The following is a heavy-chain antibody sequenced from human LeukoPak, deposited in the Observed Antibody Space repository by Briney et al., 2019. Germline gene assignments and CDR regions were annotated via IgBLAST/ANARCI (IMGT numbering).Heavy chain of an antibody. CDR3: AREYSSSLSASSYFDY. CDR1: GFTVSSNY. Sequence: PGGSLRLSCAASGFTVSSNYMSWVRQAPGKGQEWVSVIYSGGSTYYADSVKGRFTISRDNSKNTLYLQMNSLRAEDTAVYYCAREYSSSLSASSYFDYWGQGTLVTVSS. CDR2: IYSGGST. D-gene: IGHD6-6*01. V-gene: IGHV3-53*01. J-gene: IGHJ4*02.